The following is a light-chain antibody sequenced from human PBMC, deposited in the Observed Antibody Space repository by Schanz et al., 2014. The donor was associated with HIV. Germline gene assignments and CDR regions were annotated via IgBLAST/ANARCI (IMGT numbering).Light chain of an antibody. J-gene: IGLJ3*02. CDR3: GSITATGAWV. CDR2: DFS. Sequence: QSALTQPASVSGSPGQSISISCTGTSGDVGSYNYVSWYQQHPGKAPKLMIYDFSDRPSGISSRFSGSKSGNTASLTISALQAEDEADYYCGSITATGAWVFGGGTKLTVL. CDR1: SGDVGSYNY. V-gene: IGLV2-14*01.